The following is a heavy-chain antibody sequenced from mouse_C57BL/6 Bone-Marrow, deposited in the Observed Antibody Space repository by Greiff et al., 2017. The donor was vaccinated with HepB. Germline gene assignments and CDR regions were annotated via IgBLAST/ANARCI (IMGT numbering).Heavy chain of an antibody. CDR3: TTSYYGPHFDY. D-gene: IGHD1-2*01. V-gene: IGHV14-4*01. CDR1: GFNIKDDY. CDR2: IDPENGDT. Sequence: VQLQQSGAELVRPGASVKLSCTASGFNIKDDYMYWVKQRPEQGLEWIGWIDPENGDTEYASKFQGKATITADTSSNTAYLQLSSLTSEDTAVYYCTTSYYGPHFDYWGQGTTLTVSS. J-gene: IGHJ2*01.